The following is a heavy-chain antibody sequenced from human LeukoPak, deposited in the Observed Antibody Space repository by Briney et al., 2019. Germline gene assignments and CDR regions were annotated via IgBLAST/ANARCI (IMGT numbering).Heavy chain of an antibody. D-gene: IGHD1-26*01. Sequence: QPGGSLRLSCADSGFTLSSYAMHWVRQAPGKGLEWVAVISYDGRNKNYADSVKGRFTISRDNSKNTLYLQMNSPRPEDTAVYYCARVGEAKVGATTGEFDYWGQGTLVTVSS. CDR1: GFTLSSYA. J-gene: IGHJ4*02. CDR3: ARVGEAKVGATTGEFDY. V-gene: IGHV3-30*01. CDR2: ISYDGRNK.